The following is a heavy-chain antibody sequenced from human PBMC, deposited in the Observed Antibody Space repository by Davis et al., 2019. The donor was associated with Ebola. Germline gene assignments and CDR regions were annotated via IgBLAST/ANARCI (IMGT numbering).Heavy chain of an antibody. CDR3: ARLLPASSDY. D-gene: IGHD6-6*01. CDR2: INPSGGST. V-gene: IGHV1-46*01. Sequence: ASVKVSCKASGYTFTSYYMHWVRQAPGQGLEWMGIINPSGGSTSYAQKFQGRVTITADKSTSTAYMELSSLRSEDTAVYYCARLLPASSDYWGQGTLVTVSS. J-gene: IGHJ4*02. CDR1: GYTFTSYY.